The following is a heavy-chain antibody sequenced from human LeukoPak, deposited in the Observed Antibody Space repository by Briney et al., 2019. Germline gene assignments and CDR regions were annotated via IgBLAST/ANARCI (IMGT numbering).Heavy chain of an antibody. D-gene: IGHD6-19*01. CDR2: INPSGGST. CDR3: ARFAVHRRIAVDGQFGLDY. J-gene: IGHJ4*02. Sequence: ASVKVSCKASGYIFTSYNMNRVRQAPGQGLEWMGIINPSGGSTNYAQKFQGRVTMTRDTSTSTVYTELSSLRSEDTAVYYCARFAVHRRIAVDGQFGLDYWGQGTLVTVSS. V-gene: IGHV1-46*01. CDR1: GYIFTSYN.